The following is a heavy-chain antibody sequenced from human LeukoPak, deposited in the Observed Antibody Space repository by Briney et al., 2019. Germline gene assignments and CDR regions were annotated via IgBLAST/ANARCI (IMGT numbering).Heavy chain of an antibody. Sequence: GASVKVSCKASGYTFTGYYMHWVRQAPGQGLEWMGWINPNSGGTNYAQKFQGRVTMTRDTSISTAYMELSRLRSDDTAVYYCARGPTITMVRGVHFDYWGQGTLVTVSS. CDR3: ARGPTITMVRGVHFDY. J-gene: IGHJ4*02. D-gene: IGHD3-10*01. CDR1: GYTFTGYY. V-gene: IGHV1-2*02. CDR2: INPNSGGT.